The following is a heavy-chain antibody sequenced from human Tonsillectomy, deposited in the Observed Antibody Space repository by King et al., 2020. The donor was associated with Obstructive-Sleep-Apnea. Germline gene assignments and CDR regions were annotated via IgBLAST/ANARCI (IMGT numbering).Heavy chain of an antibody. CDR1: GFTFSNAW. Sequence: VQLVESGGGLIKPGGSLRLSCAASGFTFSNAWMSWVRQAPGKGLEWVGRIKSKTDGGTTDYAAPVKGRFTISRDDSQNTLYLQMNSLKTEDTAVYYCTRFLRSFYFDYWGQGTLVTVSS. CDR2: IKSKTDGGTT. J-gene: IGHJ4*02. CDR3: TRFLRSFYFDY. D-gene: IGHD3-3*01. V-gene: IGHV3-15*01.